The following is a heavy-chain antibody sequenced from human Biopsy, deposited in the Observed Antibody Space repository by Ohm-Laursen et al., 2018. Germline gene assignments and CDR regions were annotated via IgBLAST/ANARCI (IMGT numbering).Heavy chain of an antibody. CDR2: NIPILGTG. J-gene: IGHJ1*01. V-gene: IGHV1-69*06. D-gene: IGHD3-9*01. CDR3: ATKLTGYFHH. Sequence: SVKVSCKAPGGTFSRYGINWVRQAPGQGLEWLGGNIPILGTGNYAQKFQGRVTVAADTSTSTATMGLRSLRSDDTAVYYCATKLTGYFHHWGQGTLVTVSS. CDR1: GGTFSRYG.